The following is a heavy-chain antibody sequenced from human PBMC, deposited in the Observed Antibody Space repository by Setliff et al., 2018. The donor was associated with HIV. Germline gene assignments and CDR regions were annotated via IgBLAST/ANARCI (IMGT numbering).Heavy chain of an antibody. CDR1: GFTLSNYG. V-gene: IGHV3-33*06. Sequence: PGGSLRLPCAASGFTLSNYGMHWVRQAPGKGLEWVAVIWYDGSNKYYADSVKGRFAISRDNSKNTLYLQMNSLSAEDTAVYYCANHDRGPNSGGSRNYYFMDVWGKGTTVTVSS. CDR3: ANHDRGPNSGGSRNYYFMDV. D-gene: IGHD6-19*01. CDR2: IWYDGSNK. J-gene: IGHJ6*03.